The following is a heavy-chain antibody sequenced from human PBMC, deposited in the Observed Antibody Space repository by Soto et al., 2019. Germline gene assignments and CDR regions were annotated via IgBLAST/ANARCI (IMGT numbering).Heavy chain of an antibody. D-gene: IGHD3-22*01. J-gene: IGHJ3*02. CDR1: GGTFSSYA. Sequence: GASVKVSYKASGGTFSSYAISWVRQAPGQGLEWMGGIIPIFGTANYAQKFQGRVTITADESTSTAYMELSSLRSEDTAVYYCARWSRDSSGYLFPFGDAFDIWGQGTMVTVSS. V-gene: IGHV1-69*13. CDR2: IIPIFGTA. CDR3: ARWSRDSSGYLFPFGDAFDI.